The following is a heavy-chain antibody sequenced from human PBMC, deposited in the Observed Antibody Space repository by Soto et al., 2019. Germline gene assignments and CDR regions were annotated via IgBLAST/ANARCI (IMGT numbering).Heavy chain of an antibody. J-gene: IGHJ1*01. D-gene: IGHD6-19*01. CDR1: GLTFSSYA. CDR2: ISGSGDST. V-gene: IGHV3-23*01. CDR3: AKGVPGIAVAGTGYFQH. Sequence: EVQLLESGGGLVQAGGSVRLSCAASGLTFSSYAMSWVRQAPGKGLEWVSGISGSGDSTYYADSVKGRFTISRDNSKNTLYLQMNSLRAEDTAVYYCAKGVPGIAVAGTGYFQHWGQGTLVTVSS.